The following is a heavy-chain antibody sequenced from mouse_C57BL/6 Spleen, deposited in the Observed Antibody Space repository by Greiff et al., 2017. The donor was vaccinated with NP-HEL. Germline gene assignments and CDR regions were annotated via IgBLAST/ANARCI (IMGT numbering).Heavy chain of an antibody. D-gene: IGHD2-3*01. CDR3: ARGGYYVAMDY. V-gene: IGHV2-2*01. CDR2: IWSGGST. CDR1: GFSLTSYG. J-gene: IGHJ4*01. Sequence: VQLQQSGPGLVQPSQSLSITCTVSGFSLTSYGVHWVRQSPGKGLEWLGVIWSGGSTDYNAAFISRLSISKDNSKSKVFFKMNSRQADDTAIYYCARGGYYVAMDYWGQGTSVTVSS.